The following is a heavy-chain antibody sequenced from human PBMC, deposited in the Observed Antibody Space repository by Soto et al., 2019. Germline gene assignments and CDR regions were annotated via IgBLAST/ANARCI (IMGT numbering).Heavy chain of an antibody. D-gene: IGHD1-26*01. V-gene: IGHV4-4*02. Sequence: SETLSLTCAVSGGSISSSNWWSWVRQPPGKGLEWIGEIYHSGSTNYNPSLKSRVTISVDKSKNQFSLKLSSVTAADTAVYYCARAEGATLGYYFGYWGQGTLVTVSS. CDR2: IYHSGST. CDR1: GGSISSSNW. CDR3: ARAEGATLGYYFGY. J-gene: IGHJ4*02.